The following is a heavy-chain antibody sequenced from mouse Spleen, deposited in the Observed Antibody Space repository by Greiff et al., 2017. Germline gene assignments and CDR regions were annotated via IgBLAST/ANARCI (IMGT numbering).Heavy chain of an antibody. CDR3: ARDNYGGAMDY. CDR1: GFTFSDYY. J-gene: IGHJ4*01. V-gene: IGHV5-16*01. CDR2: INYDGSST. Sequence: DVKLVESEGGLVQPGSSMKLSCTASGFTFSDYYMAWVRQVPEKGLEWVANINYDGSSTYYLDSLKSRFIISRDNAKNILYLQMSSLKSEDTATYYCARDNYGGAMDYWGQGTSVTVSS. D-gene: IGHD2-4*01.